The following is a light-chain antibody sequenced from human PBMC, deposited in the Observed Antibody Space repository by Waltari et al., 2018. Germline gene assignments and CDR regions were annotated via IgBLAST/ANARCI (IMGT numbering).Light chain of an antibody. CDR3: QQYNRYPYT. V-gene: IGKV1-5*03. J-gene: IGKJ2*01. Sequence: DLQMTQSPSNLSASVGDRGTITCRANQSFSSWLAWYQQKPGKAHKLLIYEASTLESGLPSRFSGSGSGTEFTLTISSLQPDDSATYFCQQYNRYPYTFGQGTKLEIK. CDR2: EAS. CDR1: QSFSSW.